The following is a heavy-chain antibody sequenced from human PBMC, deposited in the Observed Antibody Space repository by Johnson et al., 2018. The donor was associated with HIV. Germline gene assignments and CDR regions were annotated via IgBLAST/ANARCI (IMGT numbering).Heavy chain of an antibody. CDR1: GFTFSSYA. Sequence: QMMLVESGGGVVQPGRSLRLSCAASGFTFSSYAMHWVRQAPGKGLEWVAVISYDGSNKYYADSVKGRFTISRDNSKNTLYLQMNSLRAEDTDVYYCARALVDDAFDIWGQGTMVTVSS. D-gene: IGHD1-26*01. CDR2: ISYDGSNK. V-gene: IGHV3-30-3*01. CDR3: ARALVDDAFDI. J-gene: IGHJ3*02.